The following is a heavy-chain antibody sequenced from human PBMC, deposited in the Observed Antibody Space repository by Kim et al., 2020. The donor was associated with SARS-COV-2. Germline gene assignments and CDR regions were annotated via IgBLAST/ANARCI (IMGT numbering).Heavy chain of an antibody. D-gene: IGHD5-12*01. CDR1: GGSISSSSYY. V-gene: IGHV4-39*01. CDR3: ARVARGYSGYDQLNTFDY. CDR2: IYYSGST. J-gene: IGHJ4*02. Sequence: SETLSLTCTVSGGSISSSSYYWGWIRQPPGKGLEWIGSIYYSGSTYYNPSLKSRVTISVDTSKNQFSLKLSSVTAADTAVYYCARVARGYSGYDQLNTFDYWGQGTLVTVSS.